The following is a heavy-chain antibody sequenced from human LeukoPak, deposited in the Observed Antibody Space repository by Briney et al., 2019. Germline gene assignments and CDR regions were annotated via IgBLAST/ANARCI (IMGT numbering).Heavy chain of an antibody. CDR1: GYTFTSYD. D-gene: IGHD3-10*01. CDR3: ARGRLVRGVSLYYFDY. J-gene: IGHJ4*02. Sequence: ASVKVSCKASGYTFTSYDINWVRQATGQGLEWMGWMNPNSGNTGYAQKFQGRVTMTRNTSISTAYVELSSLRSEDTAVYYCARGRLVRGVSLYYFDYWGQGTLVTVSS. CDR2: MNPNSGNT. V-gene: IGHV1-8*01.